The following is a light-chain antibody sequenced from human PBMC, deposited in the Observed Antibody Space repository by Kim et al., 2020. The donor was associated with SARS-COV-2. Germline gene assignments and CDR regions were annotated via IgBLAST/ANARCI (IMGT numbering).Light chain of an antibody. Sequence: SPGEIATLSCRASQSVGIKLAWYQQKPGQAPRLLIYYASTRETGIPCRFIGSGSGTEFTLTIGSLQSEDFALYYCQQYHKWPGITFGQGTRLEIK. CDR2: YAS. CDR3: QQYHKWPGIT. V-gene: IGKV3-15*01. J-gene: IGKJ5*01. CDR1: QSVGIK.